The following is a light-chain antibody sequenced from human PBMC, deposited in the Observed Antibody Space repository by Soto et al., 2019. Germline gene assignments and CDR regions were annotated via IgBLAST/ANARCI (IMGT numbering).Light chain of an antibody. V-gene: IGKV3-20*01. Sequence: EIVLTHSPGTLSLSPCERATLSFSASQSVSSNYLAWYQQKPGQAPRLLIYGASSRATGIPDRFSGSGSATDFTLTISRLEPEDFAVYYCQQYGSSPVTFGQGTRLEIK. CDR2: GAS. CDR1: QSVSSNY. J-gene: IGKJ5*01. CDR3: QQYGSSPVT.